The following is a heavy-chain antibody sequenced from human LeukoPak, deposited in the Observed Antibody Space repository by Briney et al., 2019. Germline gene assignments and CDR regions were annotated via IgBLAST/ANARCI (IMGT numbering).Heavy chain of an antibody. CDR3: ARHPKDLYYFDY. J-gene: IGHJ4*02. CDR2: FDPEDGET. V-gene: IGHV1-24*01. CDR1: GYTLTEIS. Sequence: ASVKVSCKVSGYTLTEISIHWVRQAPGKGPEWMGGFDPEDGETIYAQKFQGRVTMTEDTSTDTAYMELSSLRSEDTAVYYCARHPKDLYYFDYWGQGTLVTVSS.